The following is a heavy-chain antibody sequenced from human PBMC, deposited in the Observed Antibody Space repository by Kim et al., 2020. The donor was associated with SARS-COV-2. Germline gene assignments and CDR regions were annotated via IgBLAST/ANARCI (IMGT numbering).Heavy chain of an antibody. CDR3: VYAYGVAYYGMDV. CDR1: GFTFSSYE. J-gene: IGHJ6*02. CDR2: ISSSGSTI. D-gene: IGHD3-3*01. V-gene: IGHV3-48*03. Sequence: GGSLRLSCAASGFTFSSYEMNWVRQAPGKGLEWVSYISSSGSTIYYADSVKGRFTISRDNAKNSLYLQMNNLRAEDTAVYYCVYAYGVAYYGMDVWGQGTTVTVSS.